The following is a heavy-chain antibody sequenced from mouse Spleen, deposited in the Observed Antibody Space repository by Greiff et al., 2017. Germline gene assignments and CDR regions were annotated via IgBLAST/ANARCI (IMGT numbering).Heavy chain of an antibody. J-gene: IGHJ4*01. D-gene: IGHD2-5*01. V-gene: IGHV14-4*01. Sequence: EVQGVESGAELVRPGASVKLSCTASGFNIKDDYMHWVKQRPEQGLEWIGWIDPENGDTEYASKFQGKATITADTSSNTAYLQLSSLTSEDTAVYYCTTKSNYGGYAMDYWGQGTSVTVSS. CDR2: IDPENGDT. CDR3: TTKSNYGGYAMDY. CDR1: GFNIKDDY.